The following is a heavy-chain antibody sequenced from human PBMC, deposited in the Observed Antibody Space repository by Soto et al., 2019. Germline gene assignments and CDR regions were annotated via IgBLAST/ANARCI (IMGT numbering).Heavy chain of an antibody. D-gene: IGHD3-9*01. CDR3: ARYFDWLLFRYYDY. V-gene: IGHV3-7*01. Sequence: GGSLRLSCAASGFTFSSYWMSWVRQAPGKGLEWVANIKQDGSEKYYVDSVKGRFTISRDNAKNALYLQMNSLRAEDTAVYYCARYFDWLLFRYYDYWGQGTLVTLSS. CDR1: GFTFSSYW. CDR2: IKQDGSEK. J-gene: IGHJ4*02.